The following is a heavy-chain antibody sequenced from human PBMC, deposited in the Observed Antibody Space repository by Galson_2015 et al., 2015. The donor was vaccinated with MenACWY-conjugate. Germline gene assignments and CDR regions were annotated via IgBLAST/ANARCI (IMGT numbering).Heavy chain of an antibody. Sequence: SLRLSCAASGFTLSNYAMSWVRRAPGKGLEWVSLISGSGGNTYNGDSVRGRFTISRDNSRNTLFLQVNSLRAEDTAVYYCAKGRGYSYGYDASDVWGQGTMVTVSS. CDR1: GFTLSNYA. D-gene: IGHD5-18*01. J-gene: IGHJ3*01. CDR2: ISGSGGNT. CDR3: AKGRGYSYGYDASDV. V-gene: IGHV3-23*01.